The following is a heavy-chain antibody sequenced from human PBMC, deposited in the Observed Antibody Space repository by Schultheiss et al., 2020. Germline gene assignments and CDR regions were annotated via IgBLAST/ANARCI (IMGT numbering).Heavy chain of an antibody. CDR1: GFTFSSYG. CDR3: AKGRGGYSRTKTHPNNYFDY. J-gene: IGHJ4*02. CDR2: IWSDGRNK. D-gene: IGHD6-13*01. V-gene: IGHV3-33*06. Sequence: GESLKISCAASGFTFSSYGMHWVRQAPGKGLEWVAVIWSDGRNKYYADSVKGRFTISRDNSKNTLYLQMNSLRAEDTAVYYCAKGRGGYSRTKTHPNNYFDYWGQGTLVTVSS.